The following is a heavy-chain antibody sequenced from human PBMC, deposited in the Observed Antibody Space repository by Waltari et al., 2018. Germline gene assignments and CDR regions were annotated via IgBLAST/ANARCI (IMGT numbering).Heavy chain of an antibody. D-gene: IGHD1-26*01. CDR3: ARADRGPRSGSSATPAWGP. CDR1: GGSFSVYY. V-gene: IGHV4-34*01. J-gene: IGHJ5*02. CDR2: INRSGST. Sequence: QVQLQQWGAGLLKPSETLSLTCAVYGGSFSVYYWRWIRQPPGKGLEWVGEINRSGSTNYTPSLKSRVTRSLDTSKSHFALKLSSVTAADTAVYYCARADRGPRSGSSATPAWGPWGQGTLVTVSS.